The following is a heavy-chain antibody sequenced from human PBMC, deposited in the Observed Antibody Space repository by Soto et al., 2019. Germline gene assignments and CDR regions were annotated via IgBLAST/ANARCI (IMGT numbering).Heavy chain of an antibody. CDR1: GFTFSSYW. Sequence: GGSLRLSCAASGFTFSSYWMSWVRQAPGKGLEWVANIKQDGSEKYYVDSVKGRFTISRDNAKNSLYLQMNSLRAEDTAVYYCARDRSITIFGVVTPLDYWGQGTLVTVSS. D-gene: IGHD3-3*01. J-gene: IGHJ4*02. CDR2: IKQDGSEK. CDR3: ARDRSITIFGVVTPLDY. V-gene: IGHV3-7*03.